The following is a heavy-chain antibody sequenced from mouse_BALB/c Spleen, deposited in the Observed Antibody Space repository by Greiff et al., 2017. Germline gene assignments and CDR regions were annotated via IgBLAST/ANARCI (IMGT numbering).Heavy chain of an antibody. D-gene: IGHD4-1*01. CDR1: GYAFSSSW. CDR3: ARGDTGTFAY. J-gene: IGHJ3*01. CDR2: IYPGDGDT. V-gene: IGHV1-82*01. Sequence: QVQLKQSGPELVKPGASVKISCKASGYAFSSSWMNWVKQRPGQGLEWIGRIYPGDGDTNYNGKFKGKATLTADKSSSTAYMQLSSLTSVDSAVYFCARGDTGTFAYWGQGTLVTVSA.